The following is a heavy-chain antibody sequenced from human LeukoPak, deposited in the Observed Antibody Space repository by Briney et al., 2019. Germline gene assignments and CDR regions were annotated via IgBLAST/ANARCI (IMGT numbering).Heavy chain of an antibody. V-gene: IGHV4-31*03. CDR1: GGSISRGGYY. CDR2: IYYSGGT. CDR3: ARQGVPSGFDI. D-gene: IGHD3-3*01. Sequence: SQTLPLTCTVSGGSISRGGYYWSWIRQHPGKGLEWIGYIYYSGGTYYNPSLKSRLTISVDTSKNQFSLKLSSVTAADTAVYYCARQGVPSGFDIWGQGTMVTVSS. J-gene: IGHJ3*02.